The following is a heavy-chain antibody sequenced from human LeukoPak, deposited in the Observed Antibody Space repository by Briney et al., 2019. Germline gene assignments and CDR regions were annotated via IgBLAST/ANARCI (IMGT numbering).Heavy chain of an antibody. CDR1: GGTFSSYA. J-gene: IGHJ3*02. Sequence: SVKVSCKASGGTFSSYAISWVRQAPGQGLEWMGVIIPIFGRANYAQKFQGRVTITADESTSTAYMELSSLRSEDTAVYYCARDRSLKITIFGVVILGDDALDIWGQGTMVTVSS. V-gene: IGHV1-69*01. CDR2: IIPIFGRA. D-gene: IGHD3-3*01. CDR3: ARDRSLKITIFGVVILGDDALDI.